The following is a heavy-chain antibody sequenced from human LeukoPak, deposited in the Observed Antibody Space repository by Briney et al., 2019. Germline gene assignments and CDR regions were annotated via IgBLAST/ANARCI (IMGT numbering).Heavy chain of an antibody. CDR1: GYTLTELS. J-gene: IGHJ4*02. Sequence: GASVKVSCKVSGYTLTELSMHWVRQAPGQGLEWMGWISAYNGNTNYAQKLQGRVTMTTDTSTSTAYMELRSLRSDDTAVYYCARTASASEVYYDSSGYYAIFDYWGQGTLVTVSS. CDR3: ARTASASEVYYDSSGYYAIFDY. CDR2: ISAYNGNT. V-gene: IGHV1-18*01. D-gene: IGHD3-22*01.